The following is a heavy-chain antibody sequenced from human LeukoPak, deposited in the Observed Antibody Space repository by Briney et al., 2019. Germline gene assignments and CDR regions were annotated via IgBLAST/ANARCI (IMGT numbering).Heavy chain of an antibody. J-gene: IGHJ4*02. Sequence: GGSLRLSCAASGFTFRSYEMNWVRQAPGKGLELVSSISSSSSYIYYADSVKGRFTISRDNAKNSLYLQMNSLRAEDTAVYYCARDDKRGYSYGWKYWGQGTLVTVSS. CDR1: GFTFRSYE. CDR2: ISSSSSYI. CDR3: ARDDKRGYSYGWKY. V-gene: IGHV3-21*01. D-gene: IGHD5-18*01.